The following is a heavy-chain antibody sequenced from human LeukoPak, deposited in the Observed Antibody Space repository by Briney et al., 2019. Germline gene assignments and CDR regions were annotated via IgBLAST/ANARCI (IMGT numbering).Heavy chain of an antibody. CDR1: AYTFTIYS. J-gene: IGHJ5*02. Sequence: SAYTFTIYSNSRIRLRHAPGLERVGGIYTYNGNTNYAQKFQGKVTMTTDTSTSTAYMEFRSLRSDGTAVYYCAIASSGSYGNWFDPWGQGNLVTVSS. V-gene: IGHV1-18*01. D-gene: IGHD1-26*01. CDR2: IYTYNGNT. CDR3: AIASSGSYGNWFDP.